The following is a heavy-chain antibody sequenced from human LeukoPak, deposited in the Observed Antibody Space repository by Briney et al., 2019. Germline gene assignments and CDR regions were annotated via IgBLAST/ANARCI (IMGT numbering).Heavy chain of an antibody. D-gene: IGHD3-22*01. CDR1: GYTFTGYY. CDR2: INPNSGGT. CDR3: ARSQNYYDSSGSFDY. Sequence: GASVEVSCKASGYTFTGYYMHWVRQAPGQGLEWMGWINPNSGGTNYAQKFQGRVTMTRDTSISTAYMELSRLRSDDTAVYYCARSQNYYDSSGSFDYWGQGTLVTVSS. J-gene: IGHJ4*02. V-gene: IGHV1-2*02.